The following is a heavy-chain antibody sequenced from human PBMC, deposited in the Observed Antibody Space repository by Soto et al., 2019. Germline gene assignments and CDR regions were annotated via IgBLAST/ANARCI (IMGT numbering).Heavy chain of an antibody. CDR2: ISYDGSNK. CDR3: ARDPSVWFGDPGVPDYYYGMDV. Sequence: QVQLLESGGGVVQPGRSLRLSCAASGFTFSSYAMHWVRQAPGKGLEWVAVISYDGSNKYYADSVKGRFTISRDNSKNTLYLQMNSLRAEDTAVYYCARDPSVWFGDPGVPDYYYGMDVWGQGTTVTVSS. CDR1: GFTFSSYA. V-gene: IGHV3-30-3*01. J-gene: IGHJ6*02. D-gene: IGHD3-10*01.